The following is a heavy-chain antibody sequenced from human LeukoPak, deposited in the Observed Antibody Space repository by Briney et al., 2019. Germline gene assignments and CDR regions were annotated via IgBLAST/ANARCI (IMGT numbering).Heavy chain of an antibody. J-gene: IGHJ5*02. CDR2: IKQDGSEK. CDR1: GFTFSSYW. Sequence: GGSLRLSCAASGFTFSSYWMSWVRQAPGKGLERVANIKQDGSEKYYVDSVKGRFTISRDNAKNSLYLQMNSLRAEDTAVYYCARERFCSSTSCFPWGYNWFDPWGQGTLVTVSS. V-gene: IGHV3-7*01. D-gene: IGHD2-2*01. CDR3: ARERFCSSTSCFPWGYNWFDP.